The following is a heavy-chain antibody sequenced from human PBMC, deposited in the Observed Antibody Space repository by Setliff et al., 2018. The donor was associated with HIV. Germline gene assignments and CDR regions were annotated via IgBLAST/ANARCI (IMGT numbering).Heavy chain of an antibody. V-gene: IGHV1-2*02. D-gene: IGHD1-1*01. CDR1: GYTFTDYF. Sequence: ASVKVSCKSSGYTFTDYFIHWVRQAPGQGLEWMGGISPDNGNTRISQRFRGSVTMTRDRSINTAYMELSGLTSDDTAVYYCARQLSNSFDYWGQGALVTVSS. J-gene: IGHJ4*02. CDR2: ISPDNGNT. CDR3: ARQLSNSFDY.